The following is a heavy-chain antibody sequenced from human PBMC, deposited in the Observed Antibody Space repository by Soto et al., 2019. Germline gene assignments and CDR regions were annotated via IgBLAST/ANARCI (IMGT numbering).Heavy chain of an antibody. CDR1: GYTFNTYG. J-gene: IGHJ5*02. D-gene: IGHD3-3*01. CDR3: ARDPNEFWTSYWFDP. CDR2: ISAYDGKT. Sequence: ASVKVSCKTSGYTFNTYGINWVRQAPGQGLELMGWISAYDGKTTYAEKFKGRVTLTTDTSTSTAYMELRSLSSDDTAIYYCARDPNEFWTSYWFDPWGQGTPVTVSS. V-gene: IGHV1-18*01.